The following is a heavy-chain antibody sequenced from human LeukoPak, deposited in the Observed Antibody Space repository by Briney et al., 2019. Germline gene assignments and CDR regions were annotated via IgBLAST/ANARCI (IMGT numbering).Heavy chain of an antibody. CDR3: ARIVVVAATDTHFDY. Sequence: ASVKVSCKASGYTFTGYYMHWVRQAPGQGLEWMGWINPNSGGTNYAQKFQGRVTMTRDTSISTAYMELSRLRPDDTAVYYCARIVVVAATDTHFDYWGQGTLVTVSS. CDR1: GYTFTGYY. CDR2: INPNSGGT. J-gene: IGHJ4*02. V-gene: IGHV1-2*02. D-gene: IGHD2-15*01.